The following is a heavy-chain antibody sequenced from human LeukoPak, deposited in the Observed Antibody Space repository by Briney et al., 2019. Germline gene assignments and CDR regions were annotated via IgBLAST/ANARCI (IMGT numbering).Heavy chain of an antibody. CDR3: ARVAVAGPTGWFDX. CDR1: GFALRSYT. CDR2: ISSTSAYI. J-gene: IGHJ5*01. Sequence: GGSLRLSCAASGFALRSYTVTWVRQAPGKGLEWVSSISSTSAYIYYAESVKGRFSISRDNVDNVVHLQMSSLRNEDTAFYYCARVAVAGPTGWFDXXXQGTXVTVSS. V-gene: IGHV3-21*01. D-gene: IGHD6-19*01.